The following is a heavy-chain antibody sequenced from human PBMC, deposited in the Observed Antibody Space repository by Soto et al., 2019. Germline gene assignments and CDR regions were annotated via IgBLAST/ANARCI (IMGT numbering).Heavy chain of an antibody. D-gene: IGHD2-2*01. CDR3: ARDPSEGRVGNWFES. Sequence: GASLRLSXAASGFTFSRYSMNWLRQAPGKGLECVASISSSTSYVYYADSVKGRFSTSRDNAKNILYLEMYALRTEDTAVYYCARDPSEGRVGNWFESWGQGTLVTVSS. V-gene: IGHV3-21*06. CDR1: GFTFSRYS. CDR2: ISSSTSYV. J-gene: IGHJ5*01.